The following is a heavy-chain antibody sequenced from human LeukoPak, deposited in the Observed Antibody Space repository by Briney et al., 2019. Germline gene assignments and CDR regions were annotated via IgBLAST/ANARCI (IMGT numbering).Heavy chain of an antibody. D-gene: IGHD1-26*01. CDR2: ISYDGSYK. J-gene: IGHJ4*02. CDR1: GFAFSTYA. CDR3: ARARLQWEVRYPRFDS. Sequence: PGRSLRLSCSASGFAFSTYAMHWVRQAPGKGLEWVAVISYDGSYKDYGDPVNGRFTLSRDNSKSTVFLEMSSLRAEDTAVYHCARARLQWEVRYPRFDSWGQGTLVTVSS. V-gene: IGHV3-30*03.